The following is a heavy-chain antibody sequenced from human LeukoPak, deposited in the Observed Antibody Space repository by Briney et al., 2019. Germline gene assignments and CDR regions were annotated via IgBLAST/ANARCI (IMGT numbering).Heavy chain of an antibody. Sequence: GGSLRLSCAASGFTFSSYAMSWVRQAPGKGLEWVSTISGSAGSTYSADSVKGRFTISRDNSKNTLYLQTKSLRVDDTAVYYCAKQESDWGQGTLVIVSS. CDR3: AKQESD. CDR2: ISGSAGST. CDR1: GFTFSSYA. V-gene: IGHV3-23*01. J-gene: IGHJ4*02.